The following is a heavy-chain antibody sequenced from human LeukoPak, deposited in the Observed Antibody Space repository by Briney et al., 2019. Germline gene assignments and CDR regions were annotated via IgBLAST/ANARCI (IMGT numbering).Heavy chain of an antibody. D-gene: IGHD2-15*01. CDR1: GYTFTKYG. Sequence: ASVKVSCKASGYTFTKYGIGWVRQAPGQGLEWMGWISGYNSNVNYAQKFQGRVTMTTDTSTRTAYMELRSLRSEDTAVYYCAREAWAATYFDYWGQGTLVTVSS. J-gene: IGHJ4*02. V-gene: IGHV1-18*01. CDR2: ISGYNSNV. CDR3: AREAWAATYFDY.